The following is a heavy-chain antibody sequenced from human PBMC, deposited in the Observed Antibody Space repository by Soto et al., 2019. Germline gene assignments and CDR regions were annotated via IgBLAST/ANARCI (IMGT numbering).Heavy chain of an antibody. J-gene: IGHJ5*02. CDR3: ARSSGGNFGIIIEGSNWFDP. V-gene: IGHV1-69*06. CDR1: GGTFSSYA. Sequence: SVKVSCKASGGTFSSYAISWVRQAPGQGLELMGGIIPIFGTANYAQKFQGRVTITADKSTSTVYMELSSLRSDDTAIYYCARSSGGNFGIIIEGSNWFDPWGQGTLVTVSS. D-gene: IGHD3-3*01. CDR2: IIPIFGTA.